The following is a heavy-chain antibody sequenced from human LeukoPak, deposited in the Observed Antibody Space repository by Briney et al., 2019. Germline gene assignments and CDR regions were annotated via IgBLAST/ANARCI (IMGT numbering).Heavy chain of an antibody. V-gene: IGHV3-74*03. CDR1: GYTFNTYW. D-gene: IGHD5-12*01. CDR3: ARGLPTNAFDI. Sequence: GGSLRLSCAASGYTFNTYWMHWARQAPGKGLVWVSHINSDGDTPQYADSVKGRFTVSRDNAKNTLYLQMNSLRAEDTAVYFSARGLPTNAFDIWGQGTMVTVSS. CDR2: INSDGDTP. J-gene: IGHJ3*02.